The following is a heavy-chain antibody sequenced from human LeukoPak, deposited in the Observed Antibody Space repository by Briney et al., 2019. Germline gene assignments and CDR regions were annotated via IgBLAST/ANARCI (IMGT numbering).Heavy chain of an antibody. CDR2: ISYDGPNK. V-gene: IGHV3-30*18. Sequence: GGSLRLSCAASGFTFNNYGMHWVRQAPGKGLEWVAVISYDGPNKYYADSVKGRFTISRDNSKNTQYPQMNSLRTEDTAVYYCAKGMARFGYGALLDYWGQGTLVTVSS. CDR1: GFTFNNYG. CDR3: AKGMARFGYGALLDY. D-gene: IGHD4/OR15-4a*01. J-gene: IGHJ4*02.